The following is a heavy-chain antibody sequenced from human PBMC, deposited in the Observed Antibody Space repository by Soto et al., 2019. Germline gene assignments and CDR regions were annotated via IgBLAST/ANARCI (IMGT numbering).Heavy chain of an antibody. CDR3: AKHSSSWWYGMDV. Sequence: QVQLVESGGGVVQPGRSLRLSCAASGFTFSSYGMHWVRQAPGKGLEWVAVISYDGSNKYYADSGKGRFTISRDNSKNTLYLQMNSLRAEDTAVYYCAKHSSSWWYGMDVWGQGTTVTVSS. CDR2: ISYDGSNK. CDR1: GFTFSSYG. J-gene: IGHJ6*02. V-gene: IGHV3-30*18. D-gene: IGHD6-13*01.